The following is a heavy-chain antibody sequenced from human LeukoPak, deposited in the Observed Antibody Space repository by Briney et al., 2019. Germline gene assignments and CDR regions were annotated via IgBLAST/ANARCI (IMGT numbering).Heavy chain of an antibody. J-gene: IGHJ4*01. V-gene: IGHV1-3*01. CDR1: GYTITKYA. CDR3: ARDPLSGWHDY. D-gene: IGHD6-19*01. Sequence: ASVKVSCKASGYTITKYAIHWVRQAPGQRLEWMGWLNAGNGDTKYSQKFQGRVTITRDTSASTAYMDLSSLRSEDTAVYYCARDPLSGWHDYWGHGTLVTVSS. CDR2: LNAGNGDT.